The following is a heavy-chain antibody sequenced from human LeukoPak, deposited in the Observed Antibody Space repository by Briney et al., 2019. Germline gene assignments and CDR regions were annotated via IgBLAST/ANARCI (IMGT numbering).Heavy chain of an antibody. D-gene: IGHD4-23*01. CDR2: IYSGGST. CDR3: CRVVRGCNHYYYYMDG. Sequence: GGSLRLSCAASGFTVSSNYMSWVRQAPGKGLEWVSVIYSGGSTYYADSAKGRFTISRDNSKNTLYLQLNNMQAEETAVYYCCRVVRGCNHYYYYMDGWVKAATV. J-gene: IGHJ6*03. CDR1: GFTVSSNY. V-gene: IGHV3-66*02.